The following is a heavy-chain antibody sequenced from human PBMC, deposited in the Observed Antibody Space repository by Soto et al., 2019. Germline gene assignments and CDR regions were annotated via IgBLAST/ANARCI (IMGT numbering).Heavy chain of an antibody. CDR3: AIGGIGYCSSTSCLRHYYGMDV. Sequence: GESLKISCKGSGYSFTSYWISWVRQMPGKGLERMGRIDPSDSYTNYSPSFQGHVTISADKSISTAYLQWSSLKASDTAMYYCAIGGIGYCSSTSCLRHYYGMDVWGQGTTVTVSS. D-gene: IGHD2-2*01. CDR1: GYSFTSYW. V-gene: IGHV5-10-1*01. CDR2: IDPSDSYT. J-gene: IGHJ6*02.